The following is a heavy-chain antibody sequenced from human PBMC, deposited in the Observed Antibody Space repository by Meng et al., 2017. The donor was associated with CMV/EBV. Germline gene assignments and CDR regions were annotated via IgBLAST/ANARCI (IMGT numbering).Heavy chain of an antibody. CDR1: GFTFSSYE. Sequence: GESLKISCAASGFTFSSYEMNWVRQAPGKGLEWVGRIKSKTDGGTTDYAAPVKGRFTISRDDSKNTLYLQMNSLKTEDTAVYYCTTDRRLWFGELLLYDYWGQGTLVTVSS. J-gene: IGHJ4*02. CDR3: TTDRRLWFGELLLYDY. CDR2: IKSKTDGGTT. V-gene: IGHV3-15*01. D-gene: IGHD3-10*01.